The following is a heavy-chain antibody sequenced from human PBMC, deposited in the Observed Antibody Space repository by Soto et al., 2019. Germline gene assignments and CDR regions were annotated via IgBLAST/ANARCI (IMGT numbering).Heavy chain of an antibody. CDR3: ARDRKVYIAAAGDAFDI. D-gene: IGHD6-13*01. Sequence: GGSLRLSCAASGFTFSSYGMHWVRQAPGKGLEWVAVIWYDGSNKYYADSVKGRFTISRDNSKNTLYLQMNSLRAEDTAVYYCARDRKVYIAAAGDAFDIWGQGTMVTVSS. V-gene: IGHV3-33*01. CDR1: GFTFSSYG. CDR2: IWYDGSNK. J-gene: IGHJ3*02.